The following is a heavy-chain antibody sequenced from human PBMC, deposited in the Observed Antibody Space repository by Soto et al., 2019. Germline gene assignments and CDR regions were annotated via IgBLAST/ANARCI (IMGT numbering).Heavy chain of an antibody. CDR1: GGSIGGYY. J-gene: IGHJ5*02. D-gene: IGHD3-16*01. V-gene: IGHV4-59*13. CDR3: ARSYSNYVFDWFDP. Sequence: LETLSLTCTVSGGSIGGYYWSWIRQAPEKGLEWIGYISYSGSTKYNPSLQSRATISADASRNQLSLRLNSVTTADTALYYCARSYSNYVFDWFDPWGQGTLVTVSS. CDR2: ISYSGST.